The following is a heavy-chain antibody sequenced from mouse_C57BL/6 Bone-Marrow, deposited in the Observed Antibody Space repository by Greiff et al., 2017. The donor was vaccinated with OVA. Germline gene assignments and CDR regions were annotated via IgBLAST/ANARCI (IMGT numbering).Heavy chain of an antibody. CDR1: GFTFSDYY. CDR2: INYDGSST. CDR3: ARVYEDYAMDY. D-gene: IGHD1-3*01. Sequence: EVKLVESEGGLVQPGRSMKLSCTASGFTFSDYYMAWVRQVPEKGLEWVANINYDGSSTYYLDSLKSRFIISRDNAKNILYLQMSSLKSEDTATYYCARVYEDYAMDYWGQGTSVTVSS. J-gene: IGHJ4*01. V-gene: IGHV5-16*01.